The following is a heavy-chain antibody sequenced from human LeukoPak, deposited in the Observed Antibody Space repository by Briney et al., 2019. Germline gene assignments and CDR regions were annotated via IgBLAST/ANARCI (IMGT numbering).Heavy chain of an antibody. V-gene: IGHV3-23*01. D-gene: IGHD5-12*01. Sequence: GGSLRLSCAASGFTFSKYDMSWVRQGPGKGPEWVSGINNSGGRTYYADSVKGRFTISRDNSKNTLYLQMNSLRTEDTAVYYCARDGSAGGYGDFWGQGTLVTVSS. J-gene: IGHJ4*02. CDR1: GFTFSKYD. CDR3: ARDGSAGGYGDF. CDR2: INNSGGRT.